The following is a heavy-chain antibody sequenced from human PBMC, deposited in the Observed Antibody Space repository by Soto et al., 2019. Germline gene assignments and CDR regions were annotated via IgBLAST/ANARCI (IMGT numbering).Heavy chain of an antibody. CDR3: ARVEAGAYYQDDYGMDV. D-gene: IGHD3-22*01. J-gene: IGHJ6*02. CDR1: GATFTNYA. Sequence: QVQLVQSGAEVKKPGSSVKVSCKASGATFTNYAISWVRQAPGQGLECMGGIIPVLGTANYAQKFQGRVTTTEDESTRTAYMELSSLRSEVTAVYFCARVEAGAYYQDDYGMDVWGQGTTVTVSS. CDR2: IIPVLGTA. V-gene: IGHV1-69*11.